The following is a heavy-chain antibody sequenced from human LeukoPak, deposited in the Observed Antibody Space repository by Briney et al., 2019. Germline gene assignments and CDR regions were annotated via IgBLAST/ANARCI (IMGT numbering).Heavy chain of an antibody. Sequence: PGGSLRLSCAASGFTFSSYAMSWVRQAPGKGLEWVSAISGSGGSTYYADSVKGRFSISRDNSKNTLYLQMNSLRAEDTAVYYCAKADGYNPFSFFDYWGQETLVTVSS. CDR3: AKADGYNPFSFFDY. J-gene: IGHJ4*02. V-gene: IGHV3-23*01. CDR2: ISGSGGST. CDR1: GFTFSSYA. D-gene: IGHD5-24*01.